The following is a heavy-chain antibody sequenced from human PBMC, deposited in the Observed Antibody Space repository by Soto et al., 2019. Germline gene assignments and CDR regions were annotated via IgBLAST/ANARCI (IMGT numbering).Heavy chain of an antibody. CDR2: IFSSGSP. Sequence: QVHLQESGPGLVRPSETLSLTCTVSGVSLKTYYWSWIRLPPGGGLEWIGYIFSSGSPNYNPSLRSRVTMAVQTSNNQFSLKMSSVTAADTAVYYCARVAIISYYSHMDGWGKGSTVTVSS. CDR3: ARVAIISYYSHMDG. V-gene: IGHV4-59*01. CDR1: GVSLKTYY. D-gene: IGHD3-10*01. J-gene: IGHJ6*03.